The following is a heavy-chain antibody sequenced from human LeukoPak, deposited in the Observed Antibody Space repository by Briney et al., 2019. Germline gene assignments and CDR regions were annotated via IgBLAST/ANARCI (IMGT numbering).Heavy chain of an antibody. CDR1: GYTFTNYA. D-gene: IGHD1-7*01. V-gene: IGHV1-3*02. J-gene: IGHJ4*02. CDR2: SNAGNGHT. Sequence: VASVKVSCKASGYTFTNYAINWVRQAPGQRLQWMGWSNAGNGHTKYSQEFQDRVTITRDTSASTGYMELSSLRSEDMAVYYCARSDYWDSLDYWGQGTLVTVSS. CDR3: ARSDYWDSLDY.